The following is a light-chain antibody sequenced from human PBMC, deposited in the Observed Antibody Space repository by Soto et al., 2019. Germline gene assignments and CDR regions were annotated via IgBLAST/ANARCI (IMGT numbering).Light chain of an antibody. Sequence: QSVLTQPPSASGTPGQRVTISCSGSRSNIGSNTVNWHQQLPGTAPKLLIYSNNQRPSGVPDRFSVSQSGTSASLAISGLQSEDEADYYCAAWDDSLNGVVVGGGTKLTLL. J-gene: IGLJ2*01. CDR1: RSNIGSNT. CDR2: SNN. CDR3: AAWDDSLNGVV. V-gene: IGLV1-44*01.